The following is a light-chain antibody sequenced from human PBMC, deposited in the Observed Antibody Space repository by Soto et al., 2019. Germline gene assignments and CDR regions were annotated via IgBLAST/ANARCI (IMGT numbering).Light chain of an antibody. J-gene: IGLJ3*02. CDR2: EVS. Sequence: QSALTQPASVSGSHGQSISLSCTGTSSDVGAYNYVSWYQQHPGKAPKLMIYEVSHRPSGVSDRFSGSKSGNTASLTISGLQADDEADYYCSSYTTFSTLVFGGGTKVTVL. CDR3: SSYTTFSTLV. CDR1: SSDVGAYNY. V-gene: IGLV2-14*01.